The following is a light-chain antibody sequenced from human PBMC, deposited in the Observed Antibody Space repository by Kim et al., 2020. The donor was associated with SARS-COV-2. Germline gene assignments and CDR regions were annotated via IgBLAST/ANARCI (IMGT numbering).Light chain of an antibody. Sequence: PVTFSCSSNSGAVASRHSPFLSQLKPGQAPRSLFSGSRIKHSWAPARFSGSLLGGKAALTFSGAQPEDVADYYCLVSYSDPRPVQFGGGTQLTVL. V-gene: IGLV7-46*01. J-gene: IGLJ2*01. CDR1: SGAVASRHS. CDR3: LVSYSDPRPVQ. CDR2: GSR.